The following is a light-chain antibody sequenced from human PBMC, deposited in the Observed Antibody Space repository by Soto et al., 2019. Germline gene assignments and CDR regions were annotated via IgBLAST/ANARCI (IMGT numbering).Light chain of an antibody. CDR1: EGLAF. Sequence: DIVMTQTPLSLPVTLGQPASISCRSSEGLAFLSWLHQRPGQPPRFLIYKISQRFSGVPDRFSGSGAGTHFTLKISGVEPDDVGVYYCVQGKQFPFTFGPGTRVDIK. V-gene: IGKV2-24*01. J-gene: IGKJ3*01. CDR3: VQGKQFPFT. CDR2: KIS.